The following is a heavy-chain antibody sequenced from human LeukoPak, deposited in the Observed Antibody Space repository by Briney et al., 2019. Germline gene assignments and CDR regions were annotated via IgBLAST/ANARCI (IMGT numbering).Heavy chain of an antibody. Sequence: KPSETLSLTCTVSGGSISSYYWTWIRQPPGKGLEWTGYIYYSGSSNYNPSLKSRVTISVDTSKNQFSLKLSSVTAADTAVYYCARVGCYLVYYDAFDIWGQRTMVTVSS. CDR2: IYYSGSS. D-gene: IGHD1-26*01. CDR1: GGSISSYY. J-gene: IGHJ3*02. CDR3: ARVGCYLVYYDAFDI. V-gene: IGHV4-59*01.